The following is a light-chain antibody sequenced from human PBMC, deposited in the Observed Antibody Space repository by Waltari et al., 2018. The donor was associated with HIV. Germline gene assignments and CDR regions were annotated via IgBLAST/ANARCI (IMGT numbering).Light chain of an antibody. Sequence: EIVMTQSPATLSLSPGDGATLSCRASQNIDRNLAWYQQKPGQSPRLLIYGTYTRATGIPAKFSGSVSGTEFTLTVSSLQSEDFALYYCQQYNDWPYTFGQGTKL. CDR3: QQYNDWPYT. CDR2: GTY. V-gene: IGKV3-15*01. J-gene: IGKJ2*01. CDR1: QNIDRN.